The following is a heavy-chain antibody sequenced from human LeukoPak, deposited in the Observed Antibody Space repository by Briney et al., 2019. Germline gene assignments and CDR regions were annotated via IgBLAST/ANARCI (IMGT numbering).Heavy chain of an antibody. CDR3: ARGGVTTMTLRDLWLDY. CDR2: MSYDGSNK. J-gene: IGHJ4*02. V-gene: IGHV3-30-3*01. CDR1: GFTFSIAW. Sequence: SGGSLRLSCAASGFTFSIAWMTWVRQAPGKGLEWVALMSYDGSNKFYADSVKGRFTISRDNSKSTLYLQMNSLKAEDTAVYYCARGGVTTMTLRDLWLDYWGQGTLVTVSS. D-gene: IGHD4-17*01.